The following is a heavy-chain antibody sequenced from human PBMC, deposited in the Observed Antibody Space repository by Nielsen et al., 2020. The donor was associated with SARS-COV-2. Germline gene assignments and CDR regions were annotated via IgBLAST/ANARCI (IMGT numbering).Heavy chain of an antibody. CDR3: ARERSRAAAGTIHYYYYYGMDV. Sequence: SETLSLTCAVYGGSFSGYYWSWIRQPPGKGLEWIGEINHSGSTNYNPSLKSRVTISVDTSKNQFSLKLSSVTAADTAVYYCARERSRAAAGTIHYYYYYGMDVWGQGTTVTVSS. CDR2: INHSGST. J-gene: IGHJ6*02. V-gene: IGHV4-34*01. D-gene: IGHD6-13*01. CDR1: GGSFSGYY.